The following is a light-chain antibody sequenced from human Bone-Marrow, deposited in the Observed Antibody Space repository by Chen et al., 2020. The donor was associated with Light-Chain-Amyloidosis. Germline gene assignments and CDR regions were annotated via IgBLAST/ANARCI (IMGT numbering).Light chain of an antibody. J-gene: IGLJ2*01. Sequence: QAVLTQSPSASASLGASVKLTCTLSSGHSNYVIAWHQQQPERGLRYLLQVNSDGSHSRGDGIPDRFSGASSGAARYLPISSLQSEDEADYYCQTWGTGYVVFGGGTKLTVL. CDR2: VNSDGSH. CDR1: SGHSNYV. CDR3: QTWGTGYVV. V-gene: IGLV4-69*01.